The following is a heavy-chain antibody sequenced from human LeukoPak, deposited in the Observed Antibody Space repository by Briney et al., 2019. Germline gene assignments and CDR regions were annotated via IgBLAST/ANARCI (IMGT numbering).Heavy chain of an antibody. CDR2: VSGSGGNI. V-gene: IGHV3-23*01. Sequence: PGGSLRLSCAASGFTFSSYTMSWARQAPVKGLEWVAGVSGSGGNIHYADSVKGRFTISRDNSKNTLYLQMNSLRAEDTAVYYCAASLPNIVVVPATKGPFGYWGQGALVTVSS. D-gene: IGHD2-2*01. J-gene: IGHJ4*02. CDR1: GFTFSSYT. CDR3: AASLPNIVVVPATKGPFGY.